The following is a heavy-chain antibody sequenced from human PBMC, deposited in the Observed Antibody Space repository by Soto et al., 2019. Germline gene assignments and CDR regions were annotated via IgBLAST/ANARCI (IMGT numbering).Heavy chain of an antibody. CDR1: GYTFTSYD. V-gene: IGHV1-8*01. J-gene: IGHJ1*01. CDR3: ARGPGYSSSWSLAEYFQH. Sequence: ASVKVSCKASGYTFTSYDINWVRQATGQGLEWMGWMNPNSGNTGYAQKFQGRVTMTRNTSISTAYMELGSLRSEDTAVYYCARGPGYSSSWSLAEYFQHWGQGTLVTVSS. CDR2: MNPNSGNT. D-gene: IGHD6-13*01.